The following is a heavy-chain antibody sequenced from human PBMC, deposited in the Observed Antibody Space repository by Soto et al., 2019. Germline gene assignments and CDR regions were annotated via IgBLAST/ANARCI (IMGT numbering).Heavy chain of an antibody. J-gene: IGHJ4*02. CDR2: IFYSGNT. D-gene: IGHD3-10*01. V-gene: IGHV4-31*03. CDR3: AREGRSAAPQAGFDL. Sequence: SETLSLTCTVSGNSISTGAYYWSWLRQHPVKGLEWIGHIFYSGNTHYSPSLESRVTISVDTSKNQFSIKLTSVTVADTAIYYCAREGRSAAPQAGFDLWGQGTLVTVSS. CDR1: GNSISTGAYY.